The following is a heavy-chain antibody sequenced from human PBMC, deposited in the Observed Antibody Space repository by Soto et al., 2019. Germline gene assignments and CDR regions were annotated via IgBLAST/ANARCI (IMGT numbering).Heavy chain of an antibody. CDR2: MNPNSGNT. J-gene: IGHJ4*02. Sequence: QVQLVQSGAEVKKPGASVKVSCKASGYTFTSYDINWVRQATGQGLEWMGWMNPNSGNTGYTQKFQGRVTMTRNTSISTAYMELSSLRSEDTAVYYCHVYDYIWGSYRLIDYWGQGTLVTVSS. D-gene: IGHD3-16*02. V-gene: IGHV1-8*01. CDR3: HVYDYIWGSYRLIDY. CDR1: GYTFTSYD.